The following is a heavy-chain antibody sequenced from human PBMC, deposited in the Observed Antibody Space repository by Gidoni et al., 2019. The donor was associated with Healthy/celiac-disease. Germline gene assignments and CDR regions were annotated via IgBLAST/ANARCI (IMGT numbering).Heavy chain of an antibody. CDR1: GSTFSSYG. Sequence: VQLVESGGGVVQPGRSLRPSCAASGSTFSSYGMHWVRQAPGKGLGWVAVISYDGSNKYYADSVNGRFTISRDNSKNTLYLQMNSLRAEDTAVYYCAKEPGIAAAGTFDYWGQGTLVTVSS. CDR2: ISYDGSNK. CDR3: AKEPGIAAAGTFDY. J-gene: IGHJ4*02. V-gene: IGHV3-30*18. D-gene: IGHD6-13*01.